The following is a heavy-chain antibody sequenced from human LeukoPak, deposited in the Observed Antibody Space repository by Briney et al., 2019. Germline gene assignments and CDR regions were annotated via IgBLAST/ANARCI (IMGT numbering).Heavy chain of an antibody. Sequence: GGSLRLSCAASGFTFSSYAMSWVRQAPGKGLEWVSAISGSGGSTYYADSVKGRFTISRDNSKNTLYLQMNSLRAEDTAVYYCAKTLSSGWYRYDAFDIWGQGTMVTVSS. CDR1: GFTFSSYA. CDR3: AKTLSSGWYRYDAFDI. V-gene: IGHV3-23*01. CDR2: ISGSGGST. D-gene: IGHD6-19*01. J-gene: IGHJ3*02.